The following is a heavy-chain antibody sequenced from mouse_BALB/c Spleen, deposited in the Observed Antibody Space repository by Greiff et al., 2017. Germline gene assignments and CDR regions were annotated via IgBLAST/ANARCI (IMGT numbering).Heavy chain of an antibody. J-gene: IGHJ3*01. CDR3: ARYEAWFAY. V-gene: IGHV1-54*01. CDR1: GYAFTNYL. D-gene: IGHD2-3*01. Sequence: VQGVESGAELVRPGTSVKVSCKASGYAFTNYLIEWVKQRPGQGLEWIGVINPGSGGTNYNEKFKGKATLTADKSSSTAYMQLSSLTSDDSAVYFCARYEAWFAYWGQGTLVTVSA. CDR2: INPGSGGT.